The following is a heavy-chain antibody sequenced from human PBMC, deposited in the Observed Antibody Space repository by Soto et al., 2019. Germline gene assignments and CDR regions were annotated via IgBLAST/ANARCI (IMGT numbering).Heavy chain of an antibody. Sequence: GGSLRLSCAASGFTFSSYGMHWVRQAPGKGLEWVAVIWYDGSNKYYADSVKGRFTISRDNSKNTLYLQMNSLRAEDTAVYYCARDRVSTTVTYYFDYWGQGTLVTVSS. V-gene: IGHV3-33*01. D-gene: IGHD4-4*01. CDR1: GFTFSSYG. J-gene: IGHJ4*02. CDR2: IWYDGSNK. CDR3: ARDRVSTTVTYYFDY.